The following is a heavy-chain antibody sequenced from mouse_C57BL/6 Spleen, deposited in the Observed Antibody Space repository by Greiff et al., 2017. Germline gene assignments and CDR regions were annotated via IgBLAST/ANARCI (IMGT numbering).Heavy chain of an antibody. Sequence: QVQLQQPGAELVKPGASVKMSCKASGYTFTSHWLTWVKQRPGPGLEWIGDISPGSGSTNYNEKFQSKATLTVHTSSSTAYMQLSSLTSEYSAVYYCARVYGSSYWYFDVWGTGTTVTVSS. D-gene: IGHD1-1*01. CDR1: GYTFTSHW. V-gene: IGHV1-55*01. CDR2: ISPGSGST. CDR3: ARVYGSSYWYFDV. J-gene: IGHJ1*03.